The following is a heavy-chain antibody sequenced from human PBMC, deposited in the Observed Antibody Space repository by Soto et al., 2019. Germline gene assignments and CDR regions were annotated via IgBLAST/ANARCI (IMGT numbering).Heavy chain of an antibody. V-gene: IGHV1-69*13. CDR1: GGTFSSYA. CDR3: ATLYYDILTGDPDDAFDI. J-gene: IGHJ3*02. CDR2: IIPIFGTA. D-gene: IGHD3-9*01. Sequence: SVKVSCKASGGTFSSYAISWVRQAPGQGLEWMGGIIPIFGTANYAQKFQGRVTITADESTSTAYMELSSLRSEDTAAYYCATLYYDILTGDPDDAFDIWGQGTMVTVSS.